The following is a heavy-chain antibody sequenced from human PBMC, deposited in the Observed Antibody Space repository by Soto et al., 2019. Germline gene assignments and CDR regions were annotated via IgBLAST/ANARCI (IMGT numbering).Heavy chain of an antibody. V-gene: IGHV4-39*01. CDR2: IYYSGST. CDR3: ARKVYYYGMDV. J-gene: IGHJ6*02. Sequence: SETLSLTCTVSGGSISSSSYYWGWIRQPLGKGLEWIGSIYYSGSTYYNPSLKSRVTISVDTSKNQFSLKLSSVTAADTAVYYCARKVYYYGMDVWGQGTTVTVSS. CDR1: GGSISSSSYY.